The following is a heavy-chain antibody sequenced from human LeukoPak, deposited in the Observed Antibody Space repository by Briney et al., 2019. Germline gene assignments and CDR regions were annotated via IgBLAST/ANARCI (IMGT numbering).Heavy chain of an antibody. CDR2: IYNSGST. V-gene: IGHV4-59*08. J-gene: IGHJ3*02. D-gene: IGHD6-25*01. CDR1: GGSISSYY. CDR3: ARSAIDAFDI. Sequence: SETLSLTCTVSGGSISSYYWSWIRQPPGKGLECIGYIYNSGSTNYNPSLKSRVSISVDTTKNQFSLKQSSVTAADTAVYYCARSAIDAFDIWGQGTMVTVSS.